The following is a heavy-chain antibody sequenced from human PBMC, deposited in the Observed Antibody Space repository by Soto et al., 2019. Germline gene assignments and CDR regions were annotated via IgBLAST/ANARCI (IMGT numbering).Heavy chain of an antibody. D-gene: IGHD2-15*01. V-gene: IGHV6-1*01. CDR3: ARLIGNSWLDS. J-gene: IGHJ5*01. CDR2: TYYRSNWLN. CDR1: GDSVSSNSAT. Sequence: SQTLSLTCAISGDSVSSNSATWNWIRQSPSRGLEWLGRTYYRSNWLNDYAESVRSRITISSDTPKNQFSLQLTSVTAEDTAVYDCARLIGNSWLDSWGQGSQVTVSS.